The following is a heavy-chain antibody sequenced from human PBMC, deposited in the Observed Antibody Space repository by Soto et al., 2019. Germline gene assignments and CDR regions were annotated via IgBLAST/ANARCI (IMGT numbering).Heavy chain of an antibody. V-gene: IGHV1-69*01. Sequence: QVQLVQSGAKVKKPGSSVKVSCTASGGTFSSYAISWVRQAPGQGLEWMGGIIPIFGTANYAQKFQGRVTITADESTSTAYMGLSSLRSEDTAVYYCARPSEVLMVYATPDAFDIWGQGTMVTVSS. J-gene: IGHJ3*02. CDR1: GGTFSSYA. CDR2: IIPIFGTA. D-gene: IGHD2-8*01. CDR3: ARPSEVLMVYATPDAFDI.